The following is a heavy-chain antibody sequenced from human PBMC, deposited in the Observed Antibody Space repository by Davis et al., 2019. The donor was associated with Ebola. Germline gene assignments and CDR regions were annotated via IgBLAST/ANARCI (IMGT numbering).Heavy chain of an antibody. CDR1: GGSISSYY. CDR3: ARDAGYSSAWYFDY. V-gene: IGHV4-59*01. Sequence: SETLSLTCTVSGGSISSYYWSWIRQPPGTGLEWIGYIYYSGSTNYNPSLKSRVTIAVDTSKNQFPLKLSPVTAADTAVYYCARDAGYSSAWYFDYWGQGTLVTVSS. D-gene: IGHD6-19*01. J-gene: IGHJ4*02. CDR2: IYYSGST.